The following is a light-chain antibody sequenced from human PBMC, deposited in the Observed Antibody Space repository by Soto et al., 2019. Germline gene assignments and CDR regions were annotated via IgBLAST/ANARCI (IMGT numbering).Light chain of an antibody. CDR1: QSVSSY. CDR2: DAS. V-gene: IGKV3D-20*01. Sequence: EIGLTQSPATLSLSPGERATLSCRASQSVSSYLAWYQQKPGLAPRLLIYDASYRANGIPDRFSGSGSGTDFTLTISRLEPEDFVVYYCQQYGSSSWTFGQGTKVDIK. CDR3: QQYGSSSWT. J-gene: IGKJ1*01.